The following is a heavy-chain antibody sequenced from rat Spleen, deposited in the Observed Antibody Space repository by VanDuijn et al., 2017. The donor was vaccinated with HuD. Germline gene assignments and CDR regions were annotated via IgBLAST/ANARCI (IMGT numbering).Heavy chain of an antibody. V-gene: IGHV5-25*01. CDR2: ISTGGGNT. Sequence: EVQLVESGGGLVQPGRSMKLSCAVSGFTFSNYDMAWVRQAPTKGLEWVATISTGGGNTYYGDSVKGRFTISRDNAKSTLFLQMNSLRSEDTATYYCARGHTLGLDYFDYWGQGVMVTVSS. J-gene: IGHJ2*01. D-gene: IGHD1-7*01. CDR3: ARGHTLGLDYFDY. CDR1: GFTFSNYD.